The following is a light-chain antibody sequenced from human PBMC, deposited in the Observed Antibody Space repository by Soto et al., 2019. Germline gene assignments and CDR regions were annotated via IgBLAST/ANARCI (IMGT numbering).Light chain of an antibody. CDR2: AAS. CDR1: QIVNNNY. J-gene: IGKJ1*01. CDR3: QQYNSYTRT. Sequence: PGERGTLSCRASQIVNNNYLAWYQQKPGQAPRLVIYAASSRATGVPDRFSGSVSGTDGTLTISGLKKDDVTTYDCQQYNSYTRTFRQGTKVDIK. V-gene: IGKV3-20*01.